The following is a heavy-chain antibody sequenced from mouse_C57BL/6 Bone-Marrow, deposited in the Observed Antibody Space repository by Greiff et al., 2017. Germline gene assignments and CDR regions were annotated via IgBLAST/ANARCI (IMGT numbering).Heavy chain of an antibody. CDR1: GFNIKDDY. CDR2: IDPENGDT. Sequence: EVQLQQSGAELVRPGASVKLSCTASGFNIKDDYMHWVKQRPEQGLEWIGWIDPENGDTEYASKFQGKATITAGTSSNTAYLQLSSLTSEDTAVDYCTSYDYDCYAMDYWGQGTSVTVSS. V-gene: IGHV14-4*01. J-gene: IGHJ4*01. CDR3: TSYDYDCYAMDY. D-gene: IGHD2-4*01.